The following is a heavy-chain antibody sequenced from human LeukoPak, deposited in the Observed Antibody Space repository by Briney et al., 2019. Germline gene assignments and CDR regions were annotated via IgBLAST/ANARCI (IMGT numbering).Heavy chain of an antibody. CDR3: ARGGTSYYDLWSGYYTSYFDY. V-gene: IGHV4-59*01. J-gene: IGHJ4*02. CDR1: GGSISSYY. D-gene: IGHD3-3*01. CDR2: IYYSGST. Sequence: SETLSLTCTVSGGSISSYYWSWIRQPPGKGLEWIGYIYYSGSTNYNPSPKSRVTISVDTSKNQFSLKLSSVTAADTAVYYCARGGTSYYDLWSGYYTSYFDYWGQGTLVTVSS.